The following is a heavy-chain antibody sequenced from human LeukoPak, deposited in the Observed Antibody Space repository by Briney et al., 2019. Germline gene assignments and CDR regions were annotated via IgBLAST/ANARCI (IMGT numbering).Heavy chain of an antibody. CDR3: ARDHEEYFDY. CDR1: GGSFSGYY. V-gene: IGHV4-31*11. J-gene: IGHJ4*02. Sequence: SETLSLTCAVYGGSFSGYYWSWIRQHPGKGLEWIGYIYYSGSTYYNPSLKSRVTISVDTSKNQFSLKLSSVTAADTAVYYCARDHEEYFDYWGQGTLVTVSS. CDR2: IYYSGST. D-gene: IGHD2/OR15-2a*01.